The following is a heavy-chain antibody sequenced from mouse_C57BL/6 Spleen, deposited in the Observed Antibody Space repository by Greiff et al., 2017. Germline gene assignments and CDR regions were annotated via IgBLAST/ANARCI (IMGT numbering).Heavy chain of an antibody. CDR3: TPSTGTRGAMDY. J-gene: IGHJ4*01. V-gene: IGHV14-4*01. D-gene: IGHD4-1*02. CDR1: GFNIKDDY. Sequence: EVQLQQSGAELVRPGASVKLSCTASGFNIKDDYMHWVKQRPEQGLEWIGWIDPENGDTEYASKFQGKATITADTSSNTAYLQLSSLTSEDTAVYYCTPSTGTRGAMDYWVQGTSVTVSS. CDR2: IDPENGDT.